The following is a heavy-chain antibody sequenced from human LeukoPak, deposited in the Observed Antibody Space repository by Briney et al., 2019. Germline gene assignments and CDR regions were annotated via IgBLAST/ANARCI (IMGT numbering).Heavy chain of an antibody. V-gene: IGHV3-64*01. J-gene: IGHJ6*02. Sequence: GGSLRLSCAASGFTFSSYAMHWVRQAPGKGLEYVSAISSNGGSTYYANSVKGRFTISRDNSKNTLYLQMGSLRAEDMAVYYCARAGFPGYCSGGSCYGYYYYGMDVWGQGTTVTVSS. CDR3: ARAGFPGYCSGGSCYGYYYYGMDV. D-gene: IGHD2-15*01. CDR2: ISSNGGST. CDR1: GFTFSSYA.